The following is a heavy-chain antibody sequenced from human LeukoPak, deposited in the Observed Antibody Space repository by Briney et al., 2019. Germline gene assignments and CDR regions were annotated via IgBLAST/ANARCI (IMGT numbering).Heavy chain of an antibody. CDR3: ARIGAPGHCGGDCYSGDY. CDR2: IGTVGDT. V-gene: IGHV3-13*01. CDR1: GFTFSNYD. Sequence: GGSLRLSCAASGFTFSNYDMHWVRQAAGKGLEWVSAIGTVGDTYYLGSVKGRFIISRENAKNTLYLQMNSVRAGDTAMYYCARIGAPGHCGGDCYSGDYWGQGTLVTVSS. J-gene: IGHJ4*02. D-gene: IGHD2-21*02.